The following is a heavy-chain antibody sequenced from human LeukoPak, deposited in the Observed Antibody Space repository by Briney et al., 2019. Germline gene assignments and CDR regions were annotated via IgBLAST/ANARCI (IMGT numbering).Heavy chain of an antibody. J-gene: IGHJ4*02. CDR1: GGSVSSGSYY. V-gene: IGHV4-61*01. D-gene: IGHD4-23*01. CDR3: ARMGIAPTVVTPEGGYFDY. Sequence: SETLSLTRTVSGGSVSSGSYYWSWIRQPPGKGLEWIGYIYYSGSTNYNPSLKSRVTISVDTSKNQFSLKLSSVTAADTAVYYCARMGIAPTVVTPEGGYFDYWGQGTLVTVSS. CDR2: IYYSGST.